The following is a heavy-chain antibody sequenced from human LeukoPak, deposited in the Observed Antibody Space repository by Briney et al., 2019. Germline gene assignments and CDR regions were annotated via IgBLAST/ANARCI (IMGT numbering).Heavy chain of an antibody. CDR2: IIPIFGTA. Sequence: ASVKVSCKASGGTFSSYAISWVRQAPGQGLEWMGGIIPIFGTANYAQKFQGRVTITTDESTSTAYMELSSLRSEDTAGYYCASLRGNSAYARFAPWGEGALVTVSS. J-gene: IGHJ5*02. D-gene: IGHD5-12*01. V-gene: IGHV1-69*05. CDR1: GGTFSSYA. CDR3: ASLRGNSAYARFAP.